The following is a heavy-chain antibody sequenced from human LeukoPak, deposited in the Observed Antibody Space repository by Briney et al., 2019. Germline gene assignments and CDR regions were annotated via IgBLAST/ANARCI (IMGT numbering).Heavy chain of an antibody. CDR2: MNPNSGNT. J-gene: IGHJ4*02. CDR1: GYTFTSYD. Sequence: ASVKVSCKASGYTFTSYDINWVRQATGQGLEWMGWMNPNSGNTGYAQKFQGRVTMTRNTSISTAYMELSRLRSDDTAVYYCARVLRQWLVHEFDYWGQGTLVTVSS. V-gene: IGHV1-8*01. D-gene: IGHD6-19*01. CDR3: ARVLRQWLVHEFDY.